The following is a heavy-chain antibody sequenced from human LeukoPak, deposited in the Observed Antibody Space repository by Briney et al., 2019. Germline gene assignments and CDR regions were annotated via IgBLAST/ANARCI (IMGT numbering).Heavy chain of an antibody. D-gene: IGHD2-2*01. CDR2: ISAGGATT. CDR1: GFTFSSYA. J-gene: IGHJ4*02. V-gene: IGHV3-23*01. Sequence: GGSLRLSCAASGFTFSSYAMSWVRQAPGKGLEWVSAISAGGATTYYADSVRGRFTISRDNSKNTLYLQMNSLRAEDTAVYYCAKKGSSSSWYYFDYWGQGTLVTVSS. CDR3: AKKGSSSSWYYFDY.